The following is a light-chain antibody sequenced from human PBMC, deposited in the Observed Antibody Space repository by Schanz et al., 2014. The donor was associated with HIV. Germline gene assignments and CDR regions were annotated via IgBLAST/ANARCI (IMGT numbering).Light chain of an antibody. CDR3: CSYTTTSTYV. J-gene: IGLJ1*01. CDR1: SSDVGGYNY. Sequence: QSVLTQPASVSGSPGQSITISCTGTSSDVGGYNYVSWYQQHPGKAPKLMIYDVSNRPSGVSSRFSGSKSGNTASLTISGLQAEDEADYYCCSYTTTSTYVFGAGTKLTLL. CDR2: DVS. V-gene: IGLV2-14*03.